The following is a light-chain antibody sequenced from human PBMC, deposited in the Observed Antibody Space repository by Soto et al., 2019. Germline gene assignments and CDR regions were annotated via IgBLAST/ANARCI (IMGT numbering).Light chain of an antibody. V-gene: IGKV4-1*01. J-gene: IGKJ4*01. CDR3: QQYYTLPLT. CDR1: QSVLFTSNNKNY. CDR2: WAS. Sequence: DIVSTPSPDSLAFSLGERATINCKSSQSVLFTSNNKNYLAWYQQKPGQPPKLLLSWASARESGVPERFSGSGSGTLFTLSISSLQAEDVAVYYCQQYYTLPLTFGGGTKVDIK.